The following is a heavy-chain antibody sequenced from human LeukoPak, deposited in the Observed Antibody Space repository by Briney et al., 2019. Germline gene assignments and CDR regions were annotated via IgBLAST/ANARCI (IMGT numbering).Heavy chain of an antibody. V-gene: IGHV3-30-3*01. CDR1: GFTFSSYA. CDR2: IPYNGTNK. CDR3: ARAPFYSGLDF. J-gene: IGHJ4*02. D-gene: IGHD1-26*01. Sequence: GRSLRLSCAASGFTFSSYAMHWVRQAPGKGLEWVAMIPYNGTNKYYADSVKGRFTISRDNSQNTLYLQMNSLRAEDTAVYYCARAPFYSGLDFWGQGTLVTVSS.